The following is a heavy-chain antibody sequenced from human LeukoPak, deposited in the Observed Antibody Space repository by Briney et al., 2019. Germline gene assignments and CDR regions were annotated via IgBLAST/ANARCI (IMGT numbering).Heavy chain of an antibody. CDR1: GFTFSSYA. D-gene: IGHD3-3*01. CDR2: ISYDGSNK. J-gene: IGHJ4*02. Sequence: GGSLRLSCAASGFTFSSYAIHWVRQAPGKGLEWMAVISYDGSNKYYADSVKGRFTISRDNSKNMVYLQMNSLRAEDTAVYYCARAVTIFGVVKRHFDYWGQGTLVTVSS. V-gene: IGHV3-30-3*01. CDR3: ARAVTIFGVVKRHFDY.